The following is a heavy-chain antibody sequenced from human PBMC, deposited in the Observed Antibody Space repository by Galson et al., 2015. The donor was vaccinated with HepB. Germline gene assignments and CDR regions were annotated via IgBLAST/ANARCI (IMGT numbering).Heavy chain of an antibody. CDR2: ISYDGSNK. V-gene: IGHV3-30-3*01. CDR1: GFTFSSYV. D-gene: IGHD2-2*01. Sequence: SLRLSCAASGFTFSSYVMYWVRQAPGKGLEWVAVISYDGSNKYYADCVKGRFTISRDNSKNTLYLQMNILRREDTAVYYCARDKTSIIVAPATFDAFDIWGQGTMVTVSS. J-gene: IGHJ3*02. CDR3: ARDKTSIIVAPATFDAFDI.